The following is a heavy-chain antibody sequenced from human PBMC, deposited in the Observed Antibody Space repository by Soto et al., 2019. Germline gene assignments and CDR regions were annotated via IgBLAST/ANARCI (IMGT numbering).Heavy chain of an antibody. V-gene: IGHV3-30-3*01. CDR3: AKDSSSWYDNDAFDI. Sequence: QVQLVESGGGVVQPGRSLRLSCAASGFTFSSYAMHWVRQAPGKGLEWVAVISYDGSNEYYADSVKGRFTVSRDNSKNTLYLQMANLRAEDTAVYYCAKDSSSWYDNDAFDIWGQGTRVTVSS. D-gene: IGHD6-13*01. J-gene: IGHJ3*02. CDR2: ISYDGSNE. CDR1: GFTFSSYA.